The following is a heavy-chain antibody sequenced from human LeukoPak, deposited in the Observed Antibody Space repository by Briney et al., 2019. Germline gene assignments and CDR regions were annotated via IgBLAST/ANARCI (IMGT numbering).Heavy chain of an antibody. Sequence: SETLSLTCTVSGGSISSSSYYWGWIRQPPGKGLEWIGSIYYSGSTYYNPSLKSRVTISVDTSKNQFSLKLSSVTAADTAVYYCARHTFYYYDSSGYYKRPFDYWGQGTLVTVSS. CDR3: ARHTFYYYDSSGYYKRPFDY. V-gene: IGHV4-39*01. D-gene: IGHD3-22*01. CDR1: GGSISSSSYY. CDR2: IYYSGST. J-gene: IGHJ4*02.